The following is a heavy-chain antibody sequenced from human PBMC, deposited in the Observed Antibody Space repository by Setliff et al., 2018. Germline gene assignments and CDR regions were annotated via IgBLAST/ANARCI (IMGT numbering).Heavy chain of an antibody. CDR1: GYTFTNFG. Sequence: GPVKVSCKASGYTFTNFGISWVRQAPGQGLEWMGWISAYNGNTNYAQELQGRVTMTTDTSTRTAYMEVTSLRSDDTAVYYCATEKFPGDWGDYWGQGTLVTVSS. V-gene: IGHV1-18*01. CDR3: ATEKFPGDWGDY. J-gene: IGHJ4*02. CDR2: ISAYNGNT. D-gene: IGHD2-21*01.